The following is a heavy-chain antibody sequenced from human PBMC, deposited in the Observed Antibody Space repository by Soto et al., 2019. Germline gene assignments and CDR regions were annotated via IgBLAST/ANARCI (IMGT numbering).Heavy chain of an antibody. CDR2: IYHTGST. CDR1: GASITSTYW. CDR3: ASNYYDFWSGYIF. D-gene: IGHD3-3*01. J-gene: IGHJ4*02. V-gene: IGHV4-4*02. Sequence: SETLSLTCAVSGASITSTYWWNWLRQTPGKGLEWIGEIYHTGSTNYNPSLESRATISVDTSKNQFSLRLTSVTAADTAVYYCASNYYDFWSGYIFWGQGSLVTVYS.